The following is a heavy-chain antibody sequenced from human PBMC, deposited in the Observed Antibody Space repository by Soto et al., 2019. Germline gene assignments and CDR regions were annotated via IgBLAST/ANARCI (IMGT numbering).Heavy chain of an antibody. CDR2: INSDGSTT. J-gene: IGHJ4*02. V-gene: IGHV3-74*01. D-gene: IGHD1-20*01. CDR3: ARDRSYTADY. Sequence: GGSLRLSCAASGFTFSNSWMHWVRQAPGKGLVWVSYINSDGSTTTYADSVKGRFTISRDNAKNTVYLQITSLTAEDTAVYYCARDRSYTADYWGQGTLVTVSS. CDR1: GFTFSNSW.